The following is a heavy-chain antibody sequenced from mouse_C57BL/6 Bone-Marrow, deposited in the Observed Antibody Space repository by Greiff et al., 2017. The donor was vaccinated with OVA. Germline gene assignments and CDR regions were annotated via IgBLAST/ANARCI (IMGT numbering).Heavy chain of an antibody. Sequence: DVKLEESGGGLVQPGESLKLSCESNEYEFPSHDMSWVRKTPEKRLELVAAINSDGGSTYYPDTMERRFIISRDNTKKTLYLQMSSLRSEDTAMYYCARGSNYWYFDVWGTGTTVTVSS. CDR2: INSDGGST. CDR3: ARGSNYWYFDV. V-gene: IGHV5-2*03. J-gene: IGHJ1*03. D-gene: IGHD2-5*01. CDR1: EYEFPSHD.